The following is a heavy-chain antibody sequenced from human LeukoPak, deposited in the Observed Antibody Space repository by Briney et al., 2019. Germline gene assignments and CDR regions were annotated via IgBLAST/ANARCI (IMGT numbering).Heavy chain of an antibody. CDR3: ARGGPRDGGNGDY. D-gene: IGHD4-23*01. CDR1: GGSVSSSNW. Sequence: SETLSLTCAVSGGSVSSSNWWSWVRQPPGKGLEWIGEIYHSGSTNYNPSLKSRVTISVDKSKNQFSLKLSSVTAADTAVYYCARGGPRDGGNGDYWGQGTLVTVSS. J-gene: IGHJ4*02. V-gene: IGHV4-4*02. CDR2: IYHSGST.